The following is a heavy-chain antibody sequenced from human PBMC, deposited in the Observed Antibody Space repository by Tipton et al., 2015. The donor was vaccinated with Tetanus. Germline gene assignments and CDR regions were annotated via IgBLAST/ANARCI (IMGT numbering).Heavy chain of an antibody. D-gene: IGHD3-9*01. J-gene: IGHJ4*02. CDR3: ASLGRYFDSGPGY. CDR1: GGSISSGGYY. CDR2: IYYSGNT. Sequence: TLSLTCTVSGGSISSGGYYWNWIRQHPGKGLEWIGYIYYSGNTYYNPSLKSRVTISVDTSKNQFPLKLSSVTAADTAVYYCASLGRYFDSGPGYWGQGTLVTVSS. V-gene: IGHV4-31*03.